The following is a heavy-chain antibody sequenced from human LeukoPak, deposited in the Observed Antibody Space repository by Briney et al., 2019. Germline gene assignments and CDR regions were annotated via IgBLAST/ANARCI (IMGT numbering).Heavy chain of an antibody. CDR2: IKSRTDGGTT. CDR1: GFTFSSYE. D-gene: IGHD2-21*02. Sequence: GGSLRLSCAASGFTFSSYEMNWVRQAPGKGLEWVGRIKSRTDGGTTDYAAPVKGRFTISRDDSKNTVYLQMESLKTEDSAVYYCTTAPECGGDCYFYWGQGTLVTVSS. J-gene: IGHJ4*02. CDR3: TTAPECGGDCYFY. V-gene: IGHV3-15*01.